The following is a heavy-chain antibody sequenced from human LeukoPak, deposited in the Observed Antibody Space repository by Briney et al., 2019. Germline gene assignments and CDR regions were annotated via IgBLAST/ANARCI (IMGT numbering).Heavy chain of an antibody. J-gene: IGHJ5*02. Sequence: SQTLSLTCTVSGGSISSGDYYWSWIRQHPGKGLEWIGYIYYSGSTYYNPSLKSRVTISVDTSKNQFSLKLSSVTAADTAVYYCARRRPGDYGDYVGSWFDPWGQGTLVTVSS. V-gene: IGHV4-31*03. CDR3: ARRRPGDYGDYVGSWFDP. D-gene: IGHD4-17*01. CDR1: GGSISSGDYY. CDR2: IYYSGST.